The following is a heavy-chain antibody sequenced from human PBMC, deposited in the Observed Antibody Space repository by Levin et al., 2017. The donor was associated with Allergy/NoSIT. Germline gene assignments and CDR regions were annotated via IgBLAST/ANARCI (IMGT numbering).Heavy chain of an antibody. Sequence: ASVKVSCKASGYTFSNYHMHWVRQAPGQGLEWMGIIGPTGGGPTYAQNFRGRITITRDTSTSTDYMEVSSLSSEDTAIYYCAKDSGSWSVDYWGQGTLVTVSS. V-gene: IGHV1-46*01. CDR1: GYTFSNYH. D-gene: IGHD3-10*01. CDR3: AKDSGSWSVDY. J-gene: IGHJ4*02. CDR2: IGPTGGGP.